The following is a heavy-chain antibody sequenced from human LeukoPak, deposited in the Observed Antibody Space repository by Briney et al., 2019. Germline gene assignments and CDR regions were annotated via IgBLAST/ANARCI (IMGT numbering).Heavy chain of an antibody. Sequence: GGSLRLSCAASGFTFSSYSMNWVRQAPGKGLEWVSSISSSSSYIYYADSVKGRFTISRDNAKNTLYLHMNSLRAEDTAVYYCARANGGDYYGSGSYYYYYGMDVWGQGTTVIVSS. J-gene: IGHJ6*02. CDR3: ARANGGDYYGSGSYYYYYGMDV. CDR2: ISSSSSYI. CDR1: GFTFSSYS. D-gene: IGHD3-10*01. V-gene: IGHV3-21*01.